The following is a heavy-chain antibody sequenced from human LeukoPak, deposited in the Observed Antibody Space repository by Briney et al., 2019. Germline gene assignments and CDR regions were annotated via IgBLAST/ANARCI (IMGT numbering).Heavy chain of an antibody. Sequence: SETLSLTCTVSGGSISSSSYYWGWIRQPPGKGLEWIGSIYYSGSTYYNPSLKSRVTLSVDTSKNQFSLKLNSVPAADTATYYCARQFNNGFDIWGRGTMVTVSS. CDR3: ARQFNNGFDI. CDR1: GGSISSSSYY. CDR2: IYYSGST. J-gene: IGHJ3*02. D-gene: IGHD2/OR15-2a*01. V-gene: IGHV4-39*01.